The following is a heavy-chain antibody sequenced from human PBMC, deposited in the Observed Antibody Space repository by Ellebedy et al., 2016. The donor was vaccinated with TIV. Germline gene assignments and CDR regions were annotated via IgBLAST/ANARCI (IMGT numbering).Heavy chain of an antibody. D-gene: IGHD1-20*01. J-gene: IGHJ4*02. V-gene: IGHV1-2*02. Sequence: ALVKVSCKASGYSFTDYYMHWLRQAPGQGPEWMGWINPKTGGTNYDRKFVGRVTMTRDTSLNTAHMELNGLRPDDTAIYFCATWGQHFDTLTGEFWGQGTLVTVSS. CDR2: INPKTGGT. CDR1: GYSFTDYY. CDR3: ATWGQHFDTLTGEF.